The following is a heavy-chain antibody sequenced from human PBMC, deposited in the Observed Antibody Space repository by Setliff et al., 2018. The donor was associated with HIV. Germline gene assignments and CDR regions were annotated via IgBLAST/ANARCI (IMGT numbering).Heavy chain of an antibody. CDR1: GGSFSGYY. CDR3: ARGLSVYSYANVYYYHGMDV. Sequence: PSETLSLTCTVYGGSFSGYYWSWIRQPPGMGLEWIGEINQSGNTNYNPSLKSRVTISVDTSKNQFSLKMTSVTAADTAVYYCARGLSVYSYANVYYYHGMDVWGQGTTVTVSS. D-gene: IGHD5-18*01. CDR2: INQSGNT. V-gene: IGHV4-34*01. J-gene: IGHJ6*02.